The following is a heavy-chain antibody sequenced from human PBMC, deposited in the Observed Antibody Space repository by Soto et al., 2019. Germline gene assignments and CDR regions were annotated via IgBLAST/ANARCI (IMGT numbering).Heavy chain of an antibody. D-gene: IGHD3-10*01. CDR2: ISAYNGNT. CDR3: ARDFQLVFPGNARFDY. CDR1: GYTFTSYG. V-gene: IGHV1-18*01. J-gene: IGHJ4*02. Sequence: GASVKVSCKASGYTFTSYGISWVRQAPGQGLEWMGWISAYNGNTNYAQKLQGRVTMTTDTSTSTAYMELRSLRSDDTAVYYCARDFQLVFPGNARFDYWGQGTLVTVSS.